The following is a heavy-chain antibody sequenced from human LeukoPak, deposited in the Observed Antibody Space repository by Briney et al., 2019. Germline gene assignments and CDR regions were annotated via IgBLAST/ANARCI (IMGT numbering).Heavy chain of an antibody. D-gene: IGHD4-23*01. CDR2: IYYSGST. J-gene: IGHJ4*02. CDR1: GGSISSGGYY. CDR3: ARDQEGGGYYFDY. Sequence: PSETLSLTCTVSGGSISSGGYYWSWIRQHPGKGLEWIGYIYYSGSTYYNPSLKSRVTISVDTSKNQFSLKLSSVTAADTAVYYCARDQEGGGYYFDYWGQGTLVTVSS. V-gene: IGHV4-31*03.